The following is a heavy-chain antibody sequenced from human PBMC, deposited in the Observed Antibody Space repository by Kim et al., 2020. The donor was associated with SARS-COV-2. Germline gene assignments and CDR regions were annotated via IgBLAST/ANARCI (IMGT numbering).Heavy chain of an antibody. CDR2: INHSGST. J-gene: IGHJ6*02. CDR1: GGSFSGYY. CDR3: ARAWGYYGSGSYYYYYGMDV. V-gene: IGHV4-34*01. D-gene: IGHD3-10*01. Sequence: SETLSLTCAVYGGSFSGYYWSWIRQPPGKGLEWIGEINHSGSTNYNPSLKSRVTISVDTSKNQFSLKLSSVTAADTAVYYCARAWGYYGSGSYYYYYGMDVWGQGTTVTVSS.